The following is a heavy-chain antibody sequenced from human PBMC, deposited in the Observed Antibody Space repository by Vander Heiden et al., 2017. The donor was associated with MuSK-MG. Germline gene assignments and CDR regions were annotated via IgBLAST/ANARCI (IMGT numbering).Heavy chain of an antibody. V-gene: IGHV4-59*01. CDR2: IYYSGST. D-gene: IGHD2-15*01. Sequence: QVQLQESGPGLVKPSETLSLTCTVSGGSISSYYWSWIRQPPGKGLEWIGYIYYSGSTNYNTSLKRRVTISVDTPKNQFSRKLSSVTAAETAVYYCARLPVGDGSGGSCYAFDIWGQGTMVTVSS. CDR3: ARLPVGDGSGGSCYAFDI. CDR1: GGSISSYY. J-gene: IGHJ3*02.